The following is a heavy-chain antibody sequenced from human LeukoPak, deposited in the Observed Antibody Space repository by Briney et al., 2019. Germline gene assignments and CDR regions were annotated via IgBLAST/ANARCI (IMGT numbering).Heavy chain of an antibody. Sequence: ASVKVSCKISGHTLIELSMHWVRQAPGQGLEWMGGFDPEKDEIIYAQKFQGRVTMTEDTSTDAAYMELSSLRSEDTAVYYCAAEHEKVDYRSTWFDPWGQGTLVTVSS. CDR3: AAEHEKVDYRSTWFDP. J-gene: IGHJ5*02. D-gene: IGHD4/OR15-4a*01. CDR2: FDPEKDEI. V-gene: IGHV1-24*01. CDR1: GHTLIELS.